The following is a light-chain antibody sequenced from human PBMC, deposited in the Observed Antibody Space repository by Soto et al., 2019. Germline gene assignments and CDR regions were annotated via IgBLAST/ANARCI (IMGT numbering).Light chain of an antibody. J-gene: IGLJ3*02. CDR2: EVS. V-gene: IGLV2-14*01. CDR1: SSDVGAYNY. Sequence: QSALTQPASVSGSPGQSITISCTGTSSDVGAYNYVSWYQQHPGKAPELMIYEVSNRPSGVSNCFSGSKSGSTASLTISGLQAEDEADYYCSSYTTSNTWLFGGGTKLTVL. CDR3: SSYTTSNTWL.